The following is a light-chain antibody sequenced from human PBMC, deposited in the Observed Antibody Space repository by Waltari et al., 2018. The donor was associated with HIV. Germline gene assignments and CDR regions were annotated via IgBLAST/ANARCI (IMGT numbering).Light chain of an antibody. CDR2: SAS. Sequence: DIQLTQSPSFVSASVGDRIPLICRASQGIGSSLAWYQKTTGRAPKLLIYSASTLQSGVPSRFSGSGGGTEFTLTIDGLQAEDFATYYCQQLKNYPRTFGQGTKVEIK. V-gene: IGKV1-9*01. J-gene: IGKJ1*01. CDR3: QQLKNYPRT. CDR1: QGIGSS.